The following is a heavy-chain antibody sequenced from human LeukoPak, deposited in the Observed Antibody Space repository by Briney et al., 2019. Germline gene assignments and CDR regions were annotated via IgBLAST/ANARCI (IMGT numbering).Heavy chain of an antibody. D-gene: IGHD2-2*01. CDR1: GYTFTGYY. J-gene: IGHJ3*02. V-gene: IGHV1-2*06. Sequence: ASVKVSCKASGYTFTGYYMHWVRQAPGQGLEWMGRINPNSGGTNYAQKFQGRVTMTRDTSISTAYMELSRLRSDDTAVYYCAKDIVVVPALHDAFDIWGQGTMVTVSS. CDR3: AKDIVVVPALHDAFDI. CDR2: INPNSGGT.